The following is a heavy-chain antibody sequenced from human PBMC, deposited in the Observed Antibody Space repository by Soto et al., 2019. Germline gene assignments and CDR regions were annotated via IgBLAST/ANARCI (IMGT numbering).Heavy chain of an antibody. CDR1: GYTFTSYD. CDR3: ASGWFGDTQFDY. CDR2: ISAYNGNT. V-gene: IGHV1-18*01. D-gene: IGHD3-10*01. J-gene: IGHJ4*02. Sequence: ASVKVSCKASGYTFTSYDISWVRQAPGQGLEWMGWISAYNGNTNYAQKLQGRVTMTTDTSTSTAYMELRSLRSDDTAVYYCASGWFGDTQFDYWGQGTLVTVSS.